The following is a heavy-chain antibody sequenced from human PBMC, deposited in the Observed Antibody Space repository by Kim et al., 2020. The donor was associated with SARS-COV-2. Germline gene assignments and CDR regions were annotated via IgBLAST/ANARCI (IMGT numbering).Heavy chain of an antibody. Sequence: DANPSPKSRVTISVDTSKNPFSRKLSSVTASDTAVYYCARGVRGLSLDYWGQGTLVTVSS. J-gene: IGHJ4*02. D-gene: IGHD3-10*01. CDR3: ARGVRGLSLDY. V-gene: IGHV4-34*01.